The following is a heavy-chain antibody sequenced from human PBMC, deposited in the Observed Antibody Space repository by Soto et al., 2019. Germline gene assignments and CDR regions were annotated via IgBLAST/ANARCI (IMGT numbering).Heavy chain of an antibody. V-gene: IGHV3-23*01. D-gene: IGHD2-8*02. Sequence: GGSLRLSCAVSGFICSSYDMSWVRQAPGKGLAWVSTILVGGSTHYEDSVQGRFTISRDTSKNTVYLHMNSLTAGDTAVYYCAKATATGGGAFEIYGQGTMVTISS. CDR3: AKATATGGGAFEI. J-gene: IGHJ3*02. CDR1: GFICSSYD. CDR2: ILVGGST.